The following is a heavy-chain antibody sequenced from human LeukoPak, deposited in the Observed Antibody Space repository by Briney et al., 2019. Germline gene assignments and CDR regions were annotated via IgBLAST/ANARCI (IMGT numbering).Heavy chain of an antibody. CDR3: ARGNYSSSSKNFDY. Sequence: SETLSLTCTVSGGSINNGGYYWSWIRQHPGKGLEWIGYIYYSGSSYYNPSLRSRVTISVDTSKNQFSLKLSSVTAADTAVYYCARGNYSSSSKNFDYWGQGTLVTVSS. CDR1: GGSINNGGYY. D-gene: IGHD6-13*01. V-gene: IGHV4-31*03. J-gene: IGHJ4*02. CDR2: IYYSGSS.